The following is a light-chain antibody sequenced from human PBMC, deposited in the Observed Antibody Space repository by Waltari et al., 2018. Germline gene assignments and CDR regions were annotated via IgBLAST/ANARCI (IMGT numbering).Light chain of an antibody. V-gene: IGKV1-12*01. CDR1: QSISSW. CDR2: KAS. Sequence: DIQMTQSPSSLSASVGDTVTITCRASQSISSWLDWYQQKPGKAPKLLIYKASSLQSGVPSRFSGSGSGTDFTLTISSLQPEDFATYYCLQYSSSPYSFGQGTKVEIK. CDR3: LQYSSSPYS. J-gene: IGKJ2*03.